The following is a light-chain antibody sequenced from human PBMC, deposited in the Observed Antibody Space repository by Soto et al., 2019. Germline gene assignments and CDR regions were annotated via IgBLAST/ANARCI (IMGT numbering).Light chain of an antibody. Sequence: EIVLTQYPATVSLSPGDRATLSCRSSPSVTNFLAWYQQKPGQAPRLLIYGAFNRATGIPARFSGSGSGTDFTLTISSLEPEDSAVYYCQQRNVWPPVTFGQGTRLEIK. J-gene: IGKJ5*01. V-gene: IGKV3-11*01. CDR1: PSVTNF. CDR2: GAF. CDR3: QQRNVWPPVT.